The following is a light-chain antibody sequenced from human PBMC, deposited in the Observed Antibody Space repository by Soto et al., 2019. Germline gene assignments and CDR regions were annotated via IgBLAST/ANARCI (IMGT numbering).Light chain of an antibody. Sequence: QSALTQPAFVSGSPGQSITISCTGSSSDVGSYNFVSWYQQRPGKSPKLIIYEGTKRPSGVYSRFSGAKSGNTASLTISGLQAEDEADYYCCSYAGSSTWVFGGGTKVTVL. CDR2: EGT. CDR1: SSDVGSYNF. V-gene: IGLV2-23*01. CDR3: CSYAGSSTWV. J-gene: IGLJ3*02.